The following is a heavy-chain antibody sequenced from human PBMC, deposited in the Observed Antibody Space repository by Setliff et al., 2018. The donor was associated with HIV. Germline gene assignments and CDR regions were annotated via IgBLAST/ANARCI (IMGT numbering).Heavy chain of an antibody. CDR3: ARAPLSGGSFGWFDP. CDR2: IYSSGST. CDR1: GDSISSYY. D-gene: IGHD2-15*01. V-gene: IGHV4-4*09. Sequence: SETLSLTCTASGDSISSYYWSWIRQPPGKGLEWLGHIYSSGSTNYNPSLKSRVTISVDTSKNQFSLKLSSVTAADTAVYYCARAPLSGGSFGWFDPWGQGTLVTVSS. J-gene: IGHJ5*02.